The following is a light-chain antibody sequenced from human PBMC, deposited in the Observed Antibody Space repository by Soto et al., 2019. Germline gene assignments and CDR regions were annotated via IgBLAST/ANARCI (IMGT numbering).Light chain of an antibody. Sequence: EIVLTQSPGTLSLSPGERATLSCRASQSVSSNFLAWYQEKLGQAPRLLIYGASKRATGIPDRFSGSGSGTDFTLTISRLEPEDFAMYYCHQYGSSPPVTFGQGTRLEIK. CDR3: HQYGSSPPVT. V-gene: IGKV3-20*01. CDR1: QSVSSNF. J-gene: IGKJ5*01. CDR2: GAS.